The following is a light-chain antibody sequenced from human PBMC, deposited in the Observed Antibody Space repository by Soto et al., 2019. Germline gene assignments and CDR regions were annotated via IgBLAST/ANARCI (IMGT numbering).Light chain of an antibody. V-gene: IGLV2-14*01. CDR2: DVS. Sequence: QPASVSGSPGQSITISCTGTISDVGGYDYVSWYQQHPGKAPKLMIYDVSNRPSGVSNRFSGSKSGNTASLTISGLQADDEADYYCSSYTTSSTYVFGTGTKLTVL. CDR3: SSYTTSSTYV. CDR1: ISDVGGYDY. J-gene: IGLJ1*01.